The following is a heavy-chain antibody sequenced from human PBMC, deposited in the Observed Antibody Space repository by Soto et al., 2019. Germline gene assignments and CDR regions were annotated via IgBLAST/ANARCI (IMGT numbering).Heavy chain of an antibody. J-gene: IGHJ3*02. CDR3: ASDMSYGDYSDAFDI. CDR1: GFTFSSYW. CDR2: INSDGSST. D-gene: IGHD4-17*01. V-gene: IGHV3-74*01. Sequence: EVQLVESGGGLVQPGGSLRLSCAASGFTFSSYWMHWVRQAPGKGLVWVSRINSDGSSTSYADSVKGRFTISRDNAKNTLYLQMNSLRAEDTAVYYCASDMSYGDYSDAFDIWGQGTMVTVSS.